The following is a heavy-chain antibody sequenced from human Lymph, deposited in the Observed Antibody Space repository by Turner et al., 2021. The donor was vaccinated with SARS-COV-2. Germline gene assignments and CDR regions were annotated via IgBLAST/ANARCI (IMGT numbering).Heavy chain of an antibody. V-gene: IGHV3-7*01. Sequence: EVQLVESGGGLVQPGGSLRLSCAASGFTFSYYWMSWVRQAPGKGLEWVANIKQDGSEKYYVDSVKGRFTISRDNAKNSLFLQMNSPRAEDTAVYYCARMGSSSWYFDYWGQGTLVTVSS. J-gene: IGHJ4*02. CDR1: GFTFSYYW. CDR3: ARMGSSSWYFDY. CDR2: IKQDGSEK. D-gene: IGHD1-26*01.